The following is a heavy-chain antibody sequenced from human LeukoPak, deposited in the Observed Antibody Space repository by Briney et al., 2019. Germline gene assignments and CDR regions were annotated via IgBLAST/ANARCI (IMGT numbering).Heavy chain of an antibody. Sequence: SGPTLVKPTQPVTLTCIFSGFSITSSGEGVDWIRQAPGKAPEWLALIYWDDEKHYNPSLGTRLAITKDPLKNQVVLTMTNVDPADTGTYYCAHRRIKVSGSWFDPWGPGTLVTVSS. CDR3: AHRRIKVSGSWFDP. J-gene: IGHJ5*02. V-gene: IGHV2-5*02. D-gene: IGHD5/OR15-5a*01. CDR2: IYWDDEK. CDR1: GFSITSSGEG.